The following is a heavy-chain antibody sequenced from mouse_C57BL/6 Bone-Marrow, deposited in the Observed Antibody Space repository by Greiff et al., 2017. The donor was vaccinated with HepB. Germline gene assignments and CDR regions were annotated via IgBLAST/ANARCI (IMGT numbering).Heavy chain of an antibody. CDR1: GFTFSSYA. J-gene: IGHJ3*01. D-gene: IGHD6-1*01. CDR2: ISDGGSYT. CDR3: ARDRLSLFAY. V-gene: IGHV5-4*01. Sequence: EVKLVESGGGLVKPGGSLKLSCAASGFTFSSYAMSWVRQTPEKRLEWVATISDGGSYTYYPDNVKGRFTISRDNAKNNLYLQMSHLKSEDTAMYYCARDRLSLFAYWGQGTLVTVSA.